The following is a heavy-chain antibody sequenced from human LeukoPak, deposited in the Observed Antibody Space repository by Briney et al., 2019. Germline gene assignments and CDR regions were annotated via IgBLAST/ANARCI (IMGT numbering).Heavy chain of an antibody. D-gene: IGHD6-19*01. J-gene: IGHJ6*02. CDR2: IIPILGIA. CDR3: ARLGPGAGGPRFYYYYGMGV. Sequence: ASVKVSCKASGGTFSSYAISWVRQAPGQGLEWMGRIIPILGIANYAQKFRGRVTITADKSTSTAYMELSSLRSEDTAVYYCARLGPGAGGPRFYYYYGMGVWGQGTTVTVSS. V-gene: IGHV1-69*04. CDR1: GGTFSSYA.